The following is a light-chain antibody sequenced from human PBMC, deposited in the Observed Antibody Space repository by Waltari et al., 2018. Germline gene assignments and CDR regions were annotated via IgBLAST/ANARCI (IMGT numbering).Light chain of an antibody. Sequence: QLVLTQSPSASASLGASVKLTCTLSSGHSSNIIAWLQQQPGKGPRYLMQVNSDGSHRKGGEIPARGSGSSAGAERYLTISSLQSEDEADYYCETGGHGTWVFGGGTKLTVL. CDR3: ETGGHGTWV. V-gene: IGLV4-69*01. CDR1: SGHSSNI. CDR2: VNSDGSH. J-gene: IGLJ3*02.